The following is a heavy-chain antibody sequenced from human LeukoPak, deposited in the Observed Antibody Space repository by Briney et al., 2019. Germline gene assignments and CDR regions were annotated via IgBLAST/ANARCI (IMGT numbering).Heavy chain of an antibody. J-gene: IGHJ5*02. V-gene: IGHV1-2*02. CDR3: ARNGYNWNDNWFDP. CDR1: GYTFTGYY. Sequence: ASVKVSCKASGYTFTGYYMHWVRQAPGQGLEWMGWINPNSGGTNYAQKFQGRVTMTRNTSISTAYMELSRLRSDDTAVYYCARNGYNWNDNWFDPWGQGTLVTVSS. CDR2: INPNSGGT. D-gene: IGHD1-1*01.